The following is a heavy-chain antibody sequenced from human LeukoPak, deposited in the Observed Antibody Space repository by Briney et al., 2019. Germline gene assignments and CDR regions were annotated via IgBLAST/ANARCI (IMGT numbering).Heavy chain of an antibody. Sequence: SVKVSCKASGGTFSSYAISWVRQAPGQGLEWMGGIIPIFGTANYAQKFQGRVTITTDESTSTAYMELSSLRSEDTAVYYCARSRLIAAAAINLHYYYYYYMDVWGKGATVTVSS. V-gene: IGHV1-69*05. D-gene: IGHD6-13*01. CDR1: GGTFSSYA. J-gene: IGHJ6*03. CDR2: IIPIFGTA. CDR3: ARSRLIAAAAINLHYYYYYYMDV.